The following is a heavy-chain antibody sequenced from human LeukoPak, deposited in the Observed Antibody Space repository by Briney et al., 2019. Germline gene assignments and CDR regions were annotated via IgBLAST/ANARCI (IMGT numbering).Heavy chain of an antibody. CDR3: ARDHRGYGDHVRFDP. CDR1: GGSISSYY. J-gene: IGHJ5*02. V-gene: IGHV4-59*13. CDR2: IYYSGST. D-gene: IGHD4-17*01. Sequence: PSETLSLTCTVSGGSISSYYWSWIRQPPGKGLEWIGYIYYSGSTNYNPSLKSRVTISVDTSKNQFSLKLSSVTAADTAVYYCARDHRGYGDHVRFDPWAQGTLVTVSS.